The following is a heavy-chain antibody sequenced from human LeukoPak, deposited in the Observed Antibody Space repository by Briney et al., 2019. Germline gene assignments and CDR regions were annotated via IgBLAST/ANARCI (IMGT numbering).Heavy chain of an antibody. J-gene: IGHJ4*02. CDR2: IYYSGST. CDR3: ARFGASYDILTGYYPSYFDY. Sequence: SETLSLTCTVSGGSLSSSSSYWGWIRQPPGTGLEWLGSIYYSGSTYYNPSLKSRVTISVDTSKNQFSLKLSSVTAADTAVYYCARFGASYDILTGYYPSYFDYWGQGTLVTVSS. D-gene: IGHD3-9*01. CDR1: GGSLSSSSSY. V-gene: IGHV4-39*01.